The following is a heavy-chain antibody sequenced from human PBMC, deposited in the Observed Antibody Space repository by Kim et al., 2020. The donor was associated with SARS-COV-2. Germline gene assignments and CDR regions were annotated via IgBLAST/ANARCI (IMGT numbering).Heavy chain of an antibody. CDR1: GDSVSSYIAS. CDR3: ARDPRLAAADTLYYFDN. J-gene: IGHJ4*02. D-gene: IGHD6-13*01. V-gene: IGHV6-1*01. Sequence: SQTLSLTCAISGDSVSSYIASWNWIMQSPSRCLEWLGMAYFRSKWYNDYSVSVNSRITINPDTSKNPFYLQLNSVTPEDTAVYYCARDPRLAAADTLYYFDNWGQGTLLTVSP. CDR2: AYFRSKWYN.